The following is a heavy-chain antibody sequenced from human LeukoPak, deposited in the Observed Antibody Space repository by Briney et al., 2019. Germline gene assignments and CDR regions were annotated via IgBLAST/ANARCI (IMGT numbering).Heavy chain of an antibody. CDR1: GGSISSYY. D-gene: IGHD4-17*01. Sequence: PSETLSLTCTVSGGSISSYYWSWIRQPPGKGLEWIGYIYYSGSTNYNPSLKSRVTISVDTSKNQFSLKLSSVTAADTAVYYCARGIGGDYVLWFDPWGQGTLVTVSS. V-gene: IGHV4-59*01. CDR2: IYYSGST. CDR3: ARGIGGDYVLWFDP. J-gene: IGHJ5*02.